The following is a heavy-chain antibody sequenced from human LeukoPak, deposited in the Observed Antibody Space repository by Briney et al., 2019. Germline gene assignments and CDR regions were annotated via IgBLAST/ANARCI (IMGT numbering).Heavy chain of an antibody. Sequence: ASVKVSCKASGYTLTSCDINWVRQATGQGLEWMGWMYPNSGNTGYGQSFQSRITMTRDTSIGTAYIELSNRTSEDTAIYYCTRGSSGRRDNWGQGTLVTVSA. CDR2: MYPNSGNT. CDR1: GYTLTSCD. J-gene: IGHJ4*02. D-gene: IGHD2-15*01. V-gene: IGHV1-8*01. CDR3: TRGSSGRRDN.